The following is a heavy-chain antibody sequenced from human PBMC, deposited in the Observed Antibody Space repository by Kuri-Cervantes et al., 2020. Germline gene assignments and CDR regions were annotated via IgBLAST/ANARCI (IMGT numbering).Heavy chain of an antibody. V-gene: IGHV3-23*01. CDR2: VSGSGSST. Sequence: GGSLRLSCAASGFTFSSYWMGWVRQAPGKGLEWVSAVSGSGSSTYNADSVKGRFTISRDNSKNTLYLQMNSLRAEDTAVYYCAKDGGDGYNSDLDYWGQGTLVTVSS. CDR3: AKDGGDGYNSDLDY. J-gene: IGHJ4*02. CDR1: GFTFSSYW. D-gene: IGHD5-24*01.